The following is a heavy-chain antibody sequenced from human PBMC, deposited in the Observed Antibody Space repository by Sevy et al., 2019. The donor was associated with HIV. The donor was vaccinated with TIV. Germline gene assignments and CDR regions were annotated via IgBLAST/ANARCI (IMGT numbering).Heavy chain of an antibody. CDR1: GFTFSSYS. Sequence: GSLRLSCAASGFTFSSYSMTWVRQAPGKGLDWVSAITASTTARDYADSVKGRFTISRDNAKNSLYLQMNSLRAEDSSVYFCARVSSIYYDRGYFYAMDVWGQGTTVTVSS. CDR3: ARVSSIYYDRGYFYAMDV. CDR2: ITASTTAR. J-gene: IGHJ6*02. D-gene: IGHD3-22*01. V-gene: IGHV3-21*01.